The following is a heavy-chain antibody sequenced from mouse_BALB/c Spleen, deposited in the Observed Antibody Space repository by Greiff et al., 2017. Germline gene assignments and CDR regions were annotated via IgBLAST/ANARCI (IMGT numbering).Heavy chain of an antibody. CDR2: ISYSGST. CDR1: GYSITSDYA. V-gene: IGHV3-2*02. J-gene: IGHJ2*01. CDR3: ARDGYYVYFDY. Sequence: EVKLQESGPGLVKPSQSLSLTCTVTGYSITSDYAWNWIRQFPGNKLEWMGYISYSGSTSYNPSLKSRISITRDTSKNQFFLQLNSVTTEDTATYYCARDGYYVYFDYWGQGTTLTVSS. D-gene: IGHD2-3*01.